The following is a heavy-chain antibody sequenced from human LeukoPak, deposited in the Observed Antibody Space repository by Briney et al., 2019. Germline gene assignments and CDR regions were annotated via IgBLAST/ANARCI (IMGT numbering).Heavy chain of an antibody. J-gene: IGHJ5*02. CDR3: VHSKGGSYFNWFDP. CDR2: IYWTDEK. CDR1: GFSLSTSGVG. Sequence: ESGPTLVNPTQTLTLTCTFSGFSLSTSGVGVGWIRQPPGKALEWLALIYWTDEKRYSPSLKSGLIITKDTSKNQVVLKMTNLDPVDTATYYCVHSKGGSYFNWFDPWGQGTLVTVSS. D-gene: IGHD1-26*01. V-gene: IGHV2-5*01.